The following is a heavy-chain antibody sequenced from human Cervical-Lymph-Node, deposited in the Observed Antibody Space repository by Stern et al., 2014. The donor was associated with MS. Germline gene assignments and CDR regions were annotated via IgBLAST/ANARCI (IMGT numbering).Heavy chain of an antibody. CDR3: ATFPSAAGTFHP. V-gene: IGHV1-18*01. D-gene: IGHD6-13*01. Sequence: QVPLVQSGGEVKKPGASVKVSCKASGYNTTRYGCTEVRQAPGQGREWMGWISAYNGTTNYAQKFQGRVPLTKDTSTSTAYMEVRRLRSDDTAVYYCATFPSAAGTFHPWGQGTLVTVSS. J-gene: IGHJ5*02. CDR2: ISAYNGTT. CDR1: GYNTTRYG.